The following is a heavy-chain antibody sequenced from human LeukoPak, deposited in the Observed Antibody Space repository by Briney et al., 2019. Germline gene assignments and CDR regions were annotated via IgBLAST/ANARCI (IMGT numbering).Heavy chain of an antibody. J-gene: IGHJ4*02. CDR1: GFTFSSYA. D-gene: IGHD1-26*01. Sequence: GRSLRLSCAASGFTFSSYAMSWVRQAPGKGLEWVSAISVSGGSTYYADSVKGRFTISRDNSENTLYLQMNSLRAEDTAVYYCAKGKKWELPLDYWGQGTLVTVSS. V-gene: IGHV3-23*01. CDR2: ISVSGGST. CDR3: AKGKKWELPLDY.